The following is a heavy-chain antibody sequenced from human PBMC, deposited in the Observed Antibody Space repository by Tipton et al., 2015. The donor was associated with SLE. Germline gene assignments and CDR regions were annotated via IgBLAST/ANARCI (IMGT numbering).Heavy chain of an antibody. CDR3: ARLNNYDRVLYFQP. D-gene: IGHD3-22*01. V-gene: IGHV4-34*01. CDR1: GGSFSNYY. Sequence: LRLSCAVYGGSFSNYYWSWIRQPPGKGLEWIGEINHSGSTTYNPSLKSRVTTSVDSSKNQFSLDLNSVTAADAAVYYCARLNNYDRVLYFQPWGQGTPVTVSS. J-gene: IGHJ1*01. CDR2: INHSGST.